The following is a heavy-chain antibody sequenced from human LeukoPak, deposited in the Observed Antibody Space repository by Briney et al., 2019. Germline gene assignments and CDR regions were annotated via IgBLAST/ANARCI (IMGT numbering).Heavy chain of an antibody. Sequence: GGSLRLSCAASGFTFTTYTMNWVRQAPGKGLEWVSIIYSGGSTFYADSVKGRFTISRDNSKNTLYLQMNSLRAEDTAVYYCARGGSYLSAFDIWGQGTMVTVSS. CDR2: IYSGGST. V-gene: IGHV3-53*01. D-gene: IGHD1-26*01. CDR3: ARGGSYLSAFDI. J-gene: IGHJ3*02. CDR1: GFTFTTYT.